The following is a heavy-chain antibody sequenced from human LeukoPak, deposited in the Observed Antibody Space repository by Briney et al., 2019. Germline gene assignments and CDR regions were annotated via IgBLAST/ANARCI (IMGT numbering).Heavy chain of an antibody. J-gene: IGHJ4*02. Sequence: PGGSLRLSFAASGFSFSTWSVNWVRQAPGKGLEWVSSISSSSRYIYYADSVKGRFTISRDNAKNSLYLQMNSLRAEDTAVYYCARENHGSFDYWGQGTLVTVSS. CDR3: ARENHGSFDY. CDR1: GFSFSTWS. CDR2: ISSSSRYI. V-gene: IGHV3-21*01. D-gene: IGHD1-14*01.